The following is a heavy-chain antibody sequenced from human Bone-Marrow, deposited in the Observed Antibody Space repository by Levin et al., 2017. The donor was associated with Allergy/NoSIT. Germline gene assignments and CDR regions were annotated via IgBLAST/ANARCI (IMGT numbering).Heavy chain of an antibody. J-gene: IGHJ6*02. V-gene: IGHV1-2*04. CDR3: ARGRVAYCSSTSCYPHYYYGMDV. D-gene: IGHD2-2*01. CDR2: INPNSGGT. CDR1: GYTFTGYY. Sequence: ASVKVSCKASGYTFTGYYMHWVRQAPGQGLEWMGWINPNSGGTNYAQKFQGWVTMTRDTSISTAYMELSRLRSDDTAVYYCARGRVAYCSSTSCYPHYYYGMDVWGQGTTVTVSS.